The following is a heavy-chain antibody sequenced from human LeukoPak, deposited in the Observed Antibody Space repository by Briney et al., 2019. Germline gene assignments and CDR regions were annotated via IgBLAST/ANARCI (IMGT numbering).Heavy chain of an antibody. Sequence: GGSLRLSCTASGFTFGDYAMSWFRQAPGKGREWVGFIRSKAYGGTTEYAASVKGRFTISRDDSKSIAYLQMNSLKTEDTAVYYCTRDGLGYCSGGSCGSAEYFQHWGQGTLVTVSS. D-gene: IGHD2-15*01. CDR2: IRSKAYGGTT. CDR3: TRDGLGYCSGGSCGSAEYFQH. J-gene: IGHJ1*01. V-gene: IGHV3-49*03. CDR1: GFTFGDYA.